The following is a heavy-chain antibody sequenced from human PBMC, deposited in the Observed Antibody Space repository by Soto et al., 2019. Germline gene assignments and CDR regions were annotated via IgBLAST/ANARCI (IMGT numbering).Heavy chain of an antibody. CDR1: GVSISSYY. D-gene: IGHD3-3*01. V-gene: IGHV4-59*01. CDR2: IYYSGST. Sequence: SETLSLTCTVSGVSISSYYWSWIRQPPGKGLEWIGYIYYSGSTNYNPSLKSRVTISVDTSKNQFSLKLSSVTAADTAVYYCARVGDFWSGYYTPYYYGMDVWGQGTTVTVSS. J-gene: IGHJ6*02. CDR3: ARVGDFWSGYYTPYYYGMDV.